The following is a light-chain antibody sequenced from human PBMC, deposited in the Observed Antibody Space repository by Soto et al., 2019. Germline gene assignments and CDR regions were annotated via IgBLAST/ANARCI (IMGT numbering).Light chain of an antibody. Sequence: EIVLTQSPGTLSLSPGERATLSCRASQSVGSYLAWYQQKPGQAPRLLIYGASSRATGIPDRFSGSGSGTDFTLTISRLEPEDFAVYYCQHTVTFGGGTKVEIK. CDR2: GAS. CDR3: QHTVT. CDR1: QSVGSY. V-gene: IGKV3-20*01. J-gene: IGKJ4*01.